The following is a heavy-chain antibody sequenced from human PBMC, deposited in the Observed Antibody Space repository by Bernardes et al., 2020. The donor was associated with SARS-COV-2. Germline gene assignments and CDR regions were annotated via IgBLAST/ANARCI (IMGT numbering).Heavy chain of an antibody. J-gene: IGHJ4*02. D-gene: IGHD1-26*01. CDR2: IWYDGSNK. CDR3: AREGMVGATTGPDY. Sequence: VGSLRLSCAASGFTFSSYGMHWVRQAPGKGLEWVAVIWYDGSNKYYADSVKGRFTISRDNSKNTLYLQMNSLRAEDTAVYYCAREGMVGATTGPDYWGQGTLVTVSS. CDR1: GFTFSSYG. V-gene: IGHV3-33*01.